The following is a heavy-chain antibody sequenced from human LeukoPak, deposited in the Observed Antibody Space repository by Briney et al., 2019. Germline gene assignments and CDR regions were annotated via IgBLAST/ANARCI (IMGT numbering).Heavy chain of an antibody. V-gene: IGHV3-23*01. CDR2: ISGSGGST. J-gene: IGHJ4*02. D-gene: IGHD3-10*01. CDR3: AKEKSGRFGYFDY. CDR1: GFTFSSYA. Sequence: GGSLRLSCAASGFTFSSYAMSWVRQAPGEGLEWVSAISGSGGSTYYADSVKGRFTISRDNSKDTLYLQMNSLRAEDTAVYYCAKEKSGRFGYFDYWGQGTLVTVSS.